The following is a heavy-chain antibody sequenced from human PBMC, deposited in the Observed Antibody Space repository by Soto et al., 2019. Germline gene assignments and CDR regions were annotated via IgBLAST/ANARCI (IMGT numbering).Heavy chain of an antibody. CDR2: IIPIFGTA. J-gene: IGHJ4*02. V-gene: IGHV1-69*13. CDR3: ARDRGPLGYCSSTSCLIWGDCGGDCYRGFDY. Sequence: GASVKVSCKASGGTFSSYAISWVRQAPGQGLEWMGGIIPIFGTANYAQKFQGRVTITADESTSTAYMELSSLRSEDTAVYYCARDRGPLGYCSSTSCLIWGDCGGDCYRGFDYWGQGTLVTVSS. D-gene: IGHD2-2*01. CDR1: GGTFSSYA.